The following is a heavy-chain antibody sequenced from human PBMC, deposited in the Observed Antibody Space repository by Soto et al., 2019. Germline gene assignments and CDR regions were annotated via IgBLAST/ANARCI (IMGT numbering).Heavy chain of an antibody. CDR3: GPDHAMAV. CDR2: IKEDGTAT. J-gene: IGHJ6*02. V-gene: IGHV3-7*03. Sequence: GGSLRLSCAASGFTVNTYPMTWVRQAPGKGLEWVANIKEDGTATKYVDSVKGRFTISRDNAKNSLYMQMNSLRDEDTAIYHRGPDHAMAVWGQGTTVTVSS. CDR1: GFTVNTYP.